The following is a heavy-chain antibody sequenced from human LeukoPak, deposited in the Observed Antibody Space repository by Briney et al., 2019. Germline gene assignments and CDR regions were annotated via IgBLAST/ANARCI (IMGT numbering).Heavy chain of an antibody. CDR3: ARDPGDNWFDP. Sequence: GGSLRLSCAASGFTFSSYSMNWVRQAPGKGLEWVSSISSSSSYIYYADSVKGRFTISRDNAKNSLYLQMNSLRAEDTAVYYCARDPGDNWFDPWGQGTLVTVSS. CDR1: GFTFSSYS. V-gene: IGHV3-21*01. J-gene: IGHJ5*02. D-gene: IGHD3-10*01. CDR2: ISSSSSYI.